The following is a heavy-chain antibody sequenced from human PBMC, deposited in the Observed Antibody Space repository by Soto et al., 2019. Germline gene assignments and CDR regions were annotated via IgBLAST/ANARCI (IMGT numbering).Heavy chain of an antibody. CDR1: GYTFTSYY. Sequence: QVQLVQSGAEVKKPGASVKVSCKASGYTFTSYYMHWVRQAPGQGLEWMGIINPSGGSTSYAQKFQGRVTMTRDTSTSTVYMELSSLRSEDTVVYYCARSGGLRHFDYWGQGTLVTVSS. CDR3: ARSGGLRHFDY. D-gene: IGHD3-10*01. CDR2: INPSGGST. V-gene: IGHV1-46*01. J-gene: IGHJ4*02.